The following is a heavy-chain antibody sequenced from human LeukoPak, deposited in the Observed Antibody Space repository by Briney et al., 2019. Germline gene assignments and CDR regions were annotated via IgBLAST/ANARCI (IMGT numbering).Heavy chain of an antibody. Sequence: PSQTLSLTCAVSGGSISSGGYSWSWIRQPPGKGLEWIGYIYYSGSTYYNPSLKSRVTISVDTSKNQFSLKLSSVTAADTAVYYCARGDIVAPFDYWGQGTLVTVSS. J-gene: IGHJ4*02. D-gene: IGHD2-15*01. CDR1: GGSISSGGYS. V-gene: IGHV4-30-4*07. CDR3: ARGDIVAPFDY. CDR2: IYYSGST.